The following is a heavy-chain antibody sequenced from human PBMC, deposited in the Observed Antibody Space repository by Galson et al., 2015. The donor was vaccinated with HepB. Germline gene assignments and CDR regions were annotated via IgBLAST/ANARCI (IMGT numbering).Heavy chain of an antibody. CDR1: GLMFSDHD. CDR2: TGNRAKSYST. D-gene: IGHD3-22*01. Sequence: SLRLSCAASGLMFSDHDMDWVRQAPGKGLEWVGRTGNRAKSYSTEYVASGKGRFTISRDDSKKSVYLQMNSLKMEDTAVYYCARRRYYDTSGYYSYGFDIWGQGTMVTVTP. V-gene: IGHV3-72*01. CDR3: ARRRYYDTSGYYSYGFDI. J-gene: IGHJ3*02.